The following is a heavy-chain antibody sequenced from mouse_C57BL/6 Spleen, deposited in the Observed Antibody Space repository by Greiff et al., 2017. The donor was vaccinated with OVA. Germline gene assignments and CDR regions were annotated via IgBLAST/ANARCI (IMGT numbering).Heavy chain of an antibody. V-gene: IGHV8-8*01. J-gene: IGHJ2*01. Sequence: QVTLKESGPGILKPSQTLSLTCSFSGFSLSTFGMGVGWIRQPSGKGLVWLAHIWWDDDKYYNPALKSRLTISKDTSKNQVCLKIANVDTADTATYYCARDYYGSSGLDYWGQGTTLTVSS. CDR1: GFSLSTFGMG. CDR3: ARDYYGSSGLDY. D-gene: IGHD1-1*01. CDR2: IWWDDDK.